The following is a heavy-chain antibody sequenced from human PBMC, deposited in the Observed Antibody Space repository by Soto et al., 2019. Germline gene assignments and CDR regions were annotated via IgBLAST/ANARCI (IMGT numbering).Heavy chain of an antibody. J-gene: IGHJ4*02. D-gene: IGHD2-15*01. CDR1: GGSFSGNY. CDR2: ISHSGSGT. V-gene: IGHV4-34*01. CDR3: ARGHLPGGNTFYYDY. Sequence: QVQLQQWGAGLLKPSETLSLTCTVYGGSFSGNYWSWIRQPPGMGLEWIGEISHSGSGTNYNPSLKSRVTISVDTSKIQFSLKLSSVTAADTAMYYCARGHLPGGNTFYYDYWGQGTLVTVSS.